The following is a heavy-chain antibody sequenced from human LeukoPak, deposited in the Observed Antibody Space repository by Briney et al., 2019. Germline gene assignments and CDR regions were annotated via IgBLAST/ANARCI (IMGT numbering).Heavy chain of an antibody. CDR3: AREADYGYFDY. D-gene: IGHD4-17*01. CDR1: GFTFSNYG. J-gene: IGHJ4*02. Sequence: GGSLRLSCAASGFTFSNYGMHWVRQAPGKGLQWVAVISHGGSDKYYGDSVKGRFTISRDNSKSTLYLQMSSLRTEDTAVYYCAREADYGYFDYWGQGTLVTVSS. CDR2: ISHGGSDK. V-gene: IGHV3-30*03.